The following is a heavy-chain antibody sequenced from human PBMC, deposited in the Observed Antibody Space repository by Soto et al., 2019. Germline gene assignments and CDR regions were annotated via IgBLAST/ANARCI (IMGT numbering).Heavy chain of an antibody. Sequence: GASVKVSCKASGYTFTSYDINWVRQATGQGLEWMGWMNPNSGNTGYAQKFQGRVTMTRNTSISTAYMELSSLRSEDTAVYCPRRAESVNPHYDFWSGYYAFDYWGQGTLVTVSS. CDR2: MNPNSGNT. CDR3: RRAESVNPHYDFWSGYYAFDY. D-gene: IGHD3-3*01. CDR1: GYTFTSYD. V-gene: IGHV1-8*01. J-gene: IGHJ4*02.